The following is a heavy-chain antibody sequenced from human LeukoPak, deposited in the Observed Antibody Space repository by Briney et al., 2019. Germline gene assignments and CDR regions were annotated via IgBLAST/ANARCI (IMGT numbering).Heavy chain of an antibody. J-gene: IGHJ4*02. CDR3: ARDPRGYSSSWYYDDY. V-gene: IGHV3-21*01. D-gene: IGHD6-13*01. CDR2: ISSSSTYI. CDR1: GVTFSSYS. Sequence: PGGPLRLSCEASGVTFSSYSMNWVRQAPGKGLEWVSSISSSSTYIYCADSVKGRFTISRDNAKNSLYLQMSSLRAEDTAVYYCARDPRGYSSSWYYDDYWGQGTLVTVSS.